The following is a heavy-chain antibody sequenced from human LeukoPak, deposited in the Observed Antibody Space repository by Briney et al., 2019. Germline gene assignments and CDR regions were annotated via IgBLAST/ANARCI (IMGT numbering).Heavy chain of an antibody. D-gene: IGHD3-22*01. V-gene: IGHV3-23*01. CDR3: AKDHGYYDSSGYYVSYFDY. J-gene: IGHJ4*02. Sequence: TGGSLRLSCAASGFTFSSYAMSWVRQAPGKGLEWVSAISGSGGSTYYADSVKGRFTISRDNSKNPLYLQMNSLRAEDTAVYYCAKDHGYYDSSGYYVSYFDYWGQGTLVTVSS. CDR2: ISGSGGST. CDR1: GFTFSSYA.